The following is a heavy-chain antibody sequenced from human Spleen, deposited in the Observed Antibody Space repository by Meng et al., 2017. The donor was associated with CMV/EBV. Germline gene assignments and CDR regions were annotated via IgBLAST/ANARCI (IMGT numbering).Heavy chain of an antibody. Sequence: SGYTLSDYGISWVRQAPGQGLEWMGWISGYNGNTHSAQKVQDRVTMKMDTSANTAYMELRSLRSADTAVYYCARTPTVRWLSSWVDPWGQGTLVTVSS. CDR2: ISGYNGNT. V-gene: IGHV1-18*01. CDR1: GYTLSDYG. D-gene: IGHD4-23*01. J-gene: IGHJ5*02. CDR3: ARTPTVRWLSSWVDP.